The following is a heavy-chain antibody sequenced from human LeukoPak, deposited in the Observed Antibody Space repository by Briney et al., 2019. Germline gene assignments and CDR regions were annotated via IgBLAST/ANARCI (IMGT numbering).Heavy chain of an antibody. D-gene: IGHD3-22*01. J-gene: IGHJ4*02. V-gene: IGHV4-39*01. CDR2: IYYSGRT. CDR1: YGSISDISYY. CDR3: ARALHYYDSSGYDFDY. Sequence: SETLSPTCTVSYGSISDISYYWGWIRQPPGKGLEWIGSIYYSGRTYYNSSLKSRVTISVDTSKNQFSLKLSSVTAADTAVYYCARALHYYDSSGYDFDYWGQGTLVTVSS.